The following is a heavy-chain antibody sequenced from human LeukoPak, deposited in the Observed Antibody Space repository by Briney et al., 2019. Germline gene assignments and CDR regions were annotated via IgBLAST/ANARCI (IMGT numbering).Heavy chain of an antibody. V-gene: IGHV1-69*06. D-gene: IGHD3-10*01. Sequence: SVKVSCKASGGTFSSYAISWVRQAPGQGLEWMGGIIPIFGTANYAQKFQGRVTITADKSTSTAYMELSSLRSEDTAVYYCARDTYYYGSGSYSDDAFDIWGQGTMVTVSS. CDR1: GGTFSSYA. CDR3: ARDTYYYGSGSYSDDAFDI. CDR2: IIPIFGTA. J-gene: IGHJ3*02.